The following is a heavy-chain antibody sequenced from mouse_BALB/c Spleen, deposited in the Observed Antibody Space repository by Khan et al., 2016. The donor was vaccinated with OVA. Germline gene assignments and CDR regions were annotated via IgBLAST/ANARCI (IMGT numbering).Heavy chain of an antibody. Sequence: EVQLQESGPELVKPGASVKISCKASGYSFTGYFMNWVMQSHGKSLEWIGRINPHIGETFYNQKFKDKATLTVDESSSTAYMELRSLASEDSAVYDCARIDGSDFDYWGQGTTLTVSS. D-gene: IGHD1-1*01. CDR3: ARIDGSDFDY. CDR2: INPHIGET. J-gene: IGHJ2*01. CDR1: GYSFTGYF. V-gene: IGHV1-20*02.